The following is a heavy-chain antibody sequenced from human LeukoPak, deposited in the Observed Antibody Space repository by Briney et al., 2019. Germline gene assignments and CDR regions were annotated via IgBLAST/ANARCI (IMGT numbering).Heavy chain of an antibody. J-gene: IGHJ6*03. D-gene: IGHD3-10*01. CDR1: GFSFLNYW. CDR2: IKQDGSEK. V-gene: IGHV3-7*01. CDR3: AREKETLLSITMVRGLIRRHYYMDV. Sequence: GGSLRLSCVASGFSFLNYWMTWVRQGPGKGLEWVANIKQDGSEKYYVDSVKGRFTISRDNAKNSLYLQMNSLRAEDTAVYYCAREKETLLSITMVRGLIRRHYYMDVWGKGTTVTISS.